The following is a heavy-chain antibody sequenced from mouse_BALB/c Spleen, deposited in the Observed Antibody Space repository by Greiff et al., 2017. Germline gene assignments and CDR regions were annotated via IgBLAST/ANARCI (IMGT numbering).Heavy chain of an antibody. CDR2: IDPANGNT. CDR1: GFNIKDTY. V-gene: IGHV14-3*02. J-gene: IGHJ2*01. Sequence: EVQLHQSGAELVKPGASVKLSCTASGFNIKDTYMHWVKQRPEQGLEWIGRIDPANGNTKYDPKFQGKATITADTSSNTAYLQLSSLTSEDTAVYYCARVLQPYYFDYWGQGTTLTVSS. CDR3: ARVLQPYYFDY.